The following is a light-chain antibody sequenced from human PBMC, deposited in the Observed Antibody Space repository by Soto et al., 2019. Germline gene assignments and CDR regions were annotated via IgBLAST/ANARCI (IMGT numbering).Light chain of an antibody. J-gene: IGKJ1*01. Sequence: ETVMTQSPATLAVSPGERATLSCRASQSVSRSLAWYQQKPGQAPRLLIYDSSSMATGIPARFSGSGSGTEFTLTISSLQSEDFAVYYCQQCYNWPRTFGQGTKVEIK. CDR2: DSS. V-gene: IGKV3D-15*01. CDR3: QQCYNWPRT. CDR1: QSVSRS.